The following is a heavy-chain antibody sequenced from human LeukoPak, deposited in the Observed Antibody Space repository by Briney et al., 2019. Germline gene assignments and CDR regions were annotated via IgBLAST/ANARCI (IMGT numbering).Heavy chain of an antibody. V-gene: IGHV4-59*01. CDR2: IYYSGSA. CDR1: GGSISTYY. J-gene: IGHJ3*02. D-gene: IGHD6-13*01. Sequence: SETLSLTCTVSGGSISTYYNWIRQPPGKGLEWIGYIYYSGSANYNPSLMSRVTISVDTSKNQFSLELSSVTAADTAVYYCARERSSWHDAFDIWGQGTMVTVSS. CDR3: ARERSSWHDAFDI.